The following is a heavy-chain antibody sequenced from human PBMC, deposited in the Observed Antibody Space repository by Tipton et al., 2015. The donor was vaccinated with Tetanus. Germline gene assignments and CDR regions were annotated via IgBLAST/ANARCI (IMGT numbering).Heavy chain of an antibody. V-gene: IGHV3-21*01. CDR2: ISSSSSYI. J-gene: IGHJ6*02. CDR1: GFTFSSYS. CDR3: ARPRPSGNYYYGMDV. D-gene: IGHD1-26*01. Sequence: SLRLSCAASGFTFSSYSMNWVCQAPGKGLEWVSSISSSSSYIYYADSVRGRFTISRDNAKNSLYLQMNSLRAEDTAVYYCARPRPSGNYYYGMDVWGQGTTVTVSS.